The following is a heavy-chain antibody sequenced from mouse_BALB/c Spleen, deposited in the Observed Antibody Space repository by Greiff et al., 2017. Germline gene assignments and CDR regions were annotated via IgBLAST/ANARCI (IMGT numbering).Heavy chain of an antibody. D-gene: IGHD1-1*01. CDR2: INPGSGGT. V-gene: IGHV1-54*01. CDR1: GYAFTNYL. CDR3: ARRTTVVDQAWFAY. Sequence: QVHVKQSGAELVRPGTSVKVSCKASGYAFTNYLIEWVKQRPGQGLEWIGVINPGSGGTNYNEKFKGKATLTADKSSSTAYMQLSSLTSDDSAVYFCARRTTVVDQAWFAYWGQGTLVTVSA. J-gene: IGHJ3*01.